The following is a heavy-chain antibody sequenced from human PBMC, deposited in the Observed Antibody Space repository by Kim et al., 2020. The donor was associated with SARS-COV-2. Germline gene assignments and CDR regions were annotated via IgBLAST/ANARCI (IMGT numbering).Heavy chain of an antibody. CDR3: AKDVHFDFWSGYYWDY. V-gene: IGHV3-23*01. J-gene: IGHJ4*02. D-gene: IGHD3-3*01. Sequence: DSVKGRFTISRDNSKNTLYLQMNSLRAEDTAVYYCAKDVHFDFWSGYYWDYWCQGTLVTVSS.